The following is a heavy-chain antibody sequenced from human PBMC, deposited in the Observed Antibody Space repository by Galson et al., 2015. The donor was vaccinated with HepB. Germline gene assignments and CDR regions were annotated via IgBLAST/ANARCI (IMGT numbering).Heavy chain of an antibody. CDR3: AKDGSSWAQQYYGMDV. V-gene: IGHV3-30*18. D-gene: IGHD6-13*01. J-gene: IGHJ6*02. Sequence: SLRLSCAASRFTFSSYAMHWVRQAPGKGLEWVAVISYDGSNKYYADSVKGRFTISRDNSKNTLYLQMNSLRAEDTAVYYCAKDGSSWAQQYYGMDVWGQGTTVTVSS. CDR2: ISYDGSNK. CDR1: RFTFSSYA.